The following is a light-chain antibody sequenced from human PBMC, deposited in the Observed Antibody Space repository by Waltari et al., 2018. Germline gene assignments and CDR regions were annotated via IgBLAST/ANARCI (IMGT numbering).Light chain of an antibody. CDR1: GRNVGGYNF. CDR3: SSYTSATIYV. Sequence: QSALTQPASVSGSPGHSITNPCTGTGRNVGGYNFFPWYQQHPGKAPKLIIYDVTKRPSGVSNRFSGSKSGNTASLTISGLQTEDEADYYCSSYTSATIYVFGIGTKVVVL. CDR2: DVT. J-gene: IGLJ1*01. V-gene: IGLV2-14*03.